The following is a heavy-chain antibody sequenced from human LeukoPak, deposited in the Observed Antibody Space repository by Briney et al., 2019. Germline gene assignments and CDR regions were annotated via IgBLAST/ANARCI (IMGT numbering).Heavy chain of an antibody. Sequence: GGSLKISCKGSGYSFTSYWIGWGRQMPGKGLEWMGIIYPGDSDTRYSPSFEGQVTISAEKSSSTAYLQWSSLKASDTAMYYCARPRGSWPPTEFDYWGQGTLVTVSS. J-gene: IGHJ4*02. CDR2: IYPGDSDT. CDR3: ARPRGSWPPTEFDY. CDR1: GYSFTSYW. D-gene: IGHD6-13*01. V-gene: IGHV5-51*01.